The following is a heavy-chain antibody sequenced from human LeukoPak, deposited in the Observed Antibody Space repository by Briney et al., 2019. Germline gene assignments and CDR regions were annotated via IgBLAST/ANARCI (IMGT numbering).Heavy chain of an antibody. J-gene: IGHJ3*02. CDR2: IRSKGDGHAT. CDR3: TSAETLLIHIDVSDI. CDR1: GLTFSDSA. V-gene: IGHV3-73*01. Sequence: GGSLRLSCAASGLTFSDSAIHWVRQASGKGLEWVGRIRSKGDGHATAYAASVQGRFALSRDDSKNTAYLQMNSLETDDTAVFYCTSAETLLIHIDVSDIGGQGTMVTVFS. D-gene: IGHD3-16*01.